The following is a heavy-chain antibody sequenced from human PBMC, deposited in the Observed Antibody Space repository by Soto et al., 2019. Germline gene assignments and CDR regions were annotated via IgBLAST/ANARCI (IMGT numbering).Heavy chain of an antibody. V-gene: IGHV4-34*01. CDR2: INHSGST. CDR3: ARKRSGYDLLEY. Sequence: PSETLSLTCAVCGGSFSGYYWSWIRQPPGKGLEWIGEINHSGSTNYNPSLKSRVTISVDTSKNQFSLKLSSVTAADTAVYYCARKRSGYDLLEYWGQGTLVTVSS. D-gene: IGHD5-12*01. CDR1: GGSFSGYY. J-gene: IGHJ4*02.